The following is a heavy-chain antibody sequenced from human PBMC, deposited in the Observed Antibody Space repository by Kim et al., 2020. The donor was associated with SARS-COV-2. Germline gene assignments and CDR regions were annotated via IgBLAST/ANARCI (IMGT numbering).Heavy chain of an antibody. CDR2: INTNTGNP. CDR3: ARRFPVQLNPYYYYGMDV. J-gene: IGHJ6*02. CDR1: GYTFTSYA. D-gene: IGHD1-1*01. Sequence: ASVKVSCKASGYTFTSYAMNWVRQAPGQGLEWMGWINTNTGNPTYAQGFTGRFVFSLDTSVSTAYLQISSLKAEDTAVYYCARRFPVQLNPYYYYGMDVWGQGTTVTVSS. V-gene: IGHV7-4-1*02.